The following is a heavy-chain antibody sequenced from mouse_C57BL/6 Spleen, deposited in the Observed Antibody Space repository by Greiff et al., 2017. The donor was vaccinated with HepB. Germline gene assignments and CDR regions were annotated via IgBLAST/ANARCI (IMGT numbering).Heavy chain of an antibody. J-gene: IGHJ3*01. CDR3: AREGDYYGRSGFAY. CDR2: INPNNGGT. Sequence: VQLKQSGPELVKPGASVKMSCKASGYTFTDYNMHWVKQSHGKSLEWIGYINPNNGGTSYNQKFKGKATLTVNKSSSPAYMELRSLTSEDSAVYYCAREGDYYGRSGFAYWGQGTLVTVSA. D-gene: IGHD1-1*01. CDR1: GYTFTDYN. V-gene: IGHV1-22*01.